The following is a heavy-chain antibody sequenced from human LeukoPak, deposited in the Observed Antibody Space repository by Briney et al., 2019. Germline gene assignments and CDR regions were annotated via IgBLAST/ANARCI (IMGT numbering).Heavy chain of an antibody. CDR3: ARDGTYYYGSGSYLLGYYYYYYMDV. V-gene: IGHV1-2*02. CDR2: INPNSGGT. J-gene: IGHJ6*03. D-gene: IGHD3-10*01. Sequence: ASVTVSCKASGYTFTGYYMHWVRQAPGQGLEWMGWINPNSGGTNYARKFQGRVTMTRDRSISTAYMELSRLRSDDTAVYYCARDGTYYYGSGSYLLGYYYYYYMDVWGKGTTVTVSS. CDR1: GYTFTGYY.